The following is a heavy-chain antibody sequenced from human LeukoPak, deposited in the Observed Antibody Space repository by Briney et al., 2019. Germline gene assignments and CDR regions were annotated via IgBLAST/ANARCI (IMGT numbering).Heavy chain of an antibody. D-gene: IGHD5/OR15-5a*01. CDR1: GFTCSSYA. Sequence: GGSLRVSCADSGFTCSSYAMSWVRQAPGKGLEWVSAISGSGGSTYYADSVKGRFTISRDNSKNTLYLQMNSLRAEDTAVYYCAKDLRCFCYWGQGTLVTVSS. CDR2: ISGSGGST. V-gene: IGHV3-23*01. CDR3: AKDLRCFCY. J-gene: IGHJ4*02.